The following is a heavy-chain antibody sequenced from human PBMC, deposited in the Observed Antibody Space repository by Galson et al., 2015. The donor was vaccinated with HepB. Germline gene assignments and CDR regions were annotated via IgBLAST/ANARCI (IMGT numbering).Heavy chain of an antibody. V-gene: IGHV3-21*01. D-gene: IGHD6-13*01. Sequence: SLRLSCAASEFTFSSYSMNWVRQAPGKGLEWVSSISSSSSYIYYADSVKGRFTISRDNAKNSLYLQMNSLRAEDTAVYYCARDTAAAAPHANYWGQGTLVTVSS. CDR1: EFTFSSYS. CDR3: ARDTAAAAPHANY. J-gene: IGHJ4*02. CDR2: ISSSSSYI.